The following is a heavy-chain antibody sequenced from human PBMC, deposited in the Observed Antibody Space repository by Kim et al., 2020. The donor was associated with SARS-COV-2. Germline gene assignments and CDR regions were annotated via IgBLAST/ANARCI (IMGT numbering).Heavy chain of an antibody. J-gene: IGHJ5*02. Sequence: SETLSLTCSVSGGPIRSYYWTWIRQSPGKKLEWIGYVYHTGNTNYNPSLRGRVTISLDTSKRQFSLTLTSVTAADTAAYYCASTGVGAVGWFDPWGPGTPVSVSS. CDR2: VYHTGNT. CDR1: GGPIRSYY. CDR3: ASTGVGAVGWFDP. V-gene: IGHV4-59*01. D-gene: IGHD1-26*01.